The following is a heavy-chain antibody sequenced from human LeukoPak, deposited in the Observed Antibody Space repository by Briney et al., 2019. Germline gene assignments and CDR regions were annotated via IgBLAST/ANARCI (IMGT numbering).Heavy chain of an antibody. CDR3: ARAQPYYDFWSGYLGPPDY. CDR1: GYTFTSYG. CDR2: ISAYNGNT. V-gene: IGHV1-18*01. J-gene: IGHJ4*02. Sequence: ASVKVSCKASGYTFTSYGISWVRQAPGQGLEWMGWISAYNGNTNYAQKLQGRVTMTTDTSTSTAYMELRSLRSDATAVYYCARAQPYYDFWSGYLGPPDYWGQGTLVTVSS. D-gene: IGHD3-3*01.